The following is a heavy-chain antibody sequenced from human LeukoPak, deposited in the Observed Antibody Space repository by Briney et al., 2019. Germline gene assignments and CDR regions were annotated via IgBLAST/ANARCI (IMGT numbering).Heavy chain of an antibody. D-gene: IGHD2-15*01. V-gene: IGHV3-23*01. Sequence: QAGGSLRLSCAASGFTFSSYAMSWVRQAPGKGLEWVSAISGSGGSTYYADSVKGRFTISRDNSKNTLYLRMNSLRAEDTAVYYCAKDDCSGGSCYYYYGMDVWGQGTTVTVSS. J-gene: IGHJ6*02. CDR3: AKDDCSGGSCYYYYGMDV. CDR2: ISGSGGST. CDR1: GFTFSSYA.